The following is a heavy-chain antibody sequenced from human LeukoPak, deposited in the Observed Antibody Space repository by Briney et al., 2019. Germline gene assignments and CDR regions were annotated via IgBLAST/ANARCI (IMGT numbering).Heavy chain of an antibody. CDR3: ARHWVVTPNY. V-gene: IGHV4-39*01. J-gene: IGHJ4*02. D-gene: IGHD4-23*01. CDR1: AGSISNSSYY. CDR2: IYYSGSA. Sequence: SETLSLTCIVAAGSISNSSYYWGWLRQPPGKGLEWIGNIYYSGSAYYNPSLKSRVTISVDTSKNQFSLKLTSVTAADTAVYYCARHWVVTPNYWGQGTLVTVSS.